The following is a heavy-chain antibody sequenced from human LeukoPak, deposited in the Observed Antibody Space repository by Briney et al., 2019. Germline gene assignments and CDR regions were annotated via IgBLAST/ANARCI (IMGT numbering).Heavy chain of an antibody. D-gene: IGHD5-18*01. J-gene: IGHJ4*02. CDR3: ARSYSYGKIDY. Sequence: GESLKISCKGSGSSFTSYWIGRGRQVPGKGLEWMGIIYPGDSDTRYSPSFQGQVTISADKSISTAYLQWSSLKASDTAMYYCARSYSYGKIDYWGQGTLVTVSS. V-gene: IGHV5-51*01. CDR2: IYPGDSDT. CDR1: GSSFTSYW.